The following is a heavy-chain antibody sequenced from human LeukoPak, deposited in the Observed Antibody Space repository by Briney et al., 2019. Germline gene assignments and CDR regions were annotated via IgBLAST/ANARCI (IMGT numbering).Heavy chain of an antibody. V-gene: IGHV4-30-4*01. J-gene: IGHJ5*02. CDR3: ASQLGITTSPFDP. Sequence: SETLSLTCTVSGGSISSGDCYWSRIRQPPGKGLEWIGYIYYSGSTYYNPSLKSRVTISVDTSKNQFSLKLSSVTAADTAVYYCASQLGITTSPFDPWGQGTLVTVSS. CDR1: GGSISSGDCY. CDR2: IYYSGST. D-gene: IGHD3-3*01.